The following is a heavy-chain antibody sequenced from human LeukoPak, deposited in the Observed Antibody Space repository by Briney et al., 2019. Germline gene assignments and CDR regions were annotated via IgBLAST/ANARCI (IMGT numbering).Heavy chain of an antibody. J-gene: IGHJ5*02. CDR1: GFNFGSYW. Sequence: GGSLRLSCAASGFNFGSYWMHWVRQAPGKGLVWVSRINSDGSSTTYADPVKGRFTISRDNAKNTLYLQMNSLRVEDTAVYYCTRPKVVPASSNRFDPWGQGTLVTVSS. CDR3: TRPKVVPASSNRFDP. CDR2: INSDGSST. D-gene: IGHD2-15*01. V-gene: IGHV3-74*01.